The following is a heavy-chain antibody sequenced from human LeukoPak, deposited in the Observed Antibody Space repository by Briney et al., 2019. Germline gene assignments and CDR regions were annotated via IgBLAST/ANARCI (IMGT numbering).Heavy chain of an antibody. CDR2: MSYDGSKK. V-gene: IGHV3-30*04. CDR1: GFTFANYA. J-gene: IGHJ4*02. D-gene: IGHD2-21*02. CDR3: ARDPRGYCGGDCCPYY. Sequence: PGTSLGLSCAASGFTFANYAMHWVRQAPGKGLEWVAVMSYDGSKKYYADSVKGRFTISRDTSKNTLYLQMNSLRPGDTAVYYCARDPRGYCGGDCCPYYWGQGTLVTVSS.